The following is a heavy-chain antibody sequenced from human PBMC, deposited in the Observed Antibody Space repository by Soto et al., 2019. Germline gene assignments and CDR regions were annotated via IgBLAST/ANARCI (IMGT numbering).Heavy chain of an antibody. CDR3: VRDAAGSSRYVVY. CDR2: IIPILGIA. D-gene: IGHD6-13*01. V-gene: IGHV1-69*04. J-gene: IGHJ4*02. Sequence: SVKVSCKASGGTFSSYTISWVRQAPGQGLEWMGRIIPILGIANYAQKFQGRVTITADKSTSTAYMELSSLRSEDTAVYYCVRDAAGSSRYVVYWGQGTLVNVSP. CDR1: GGTFSSYT.